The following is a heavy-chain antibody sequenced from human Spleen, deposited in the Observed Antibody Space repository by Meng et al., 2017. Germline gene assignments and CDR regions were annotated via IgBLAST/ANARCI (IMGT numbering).Heavy chain of an antibody. CDR2: IYYSGRT. J-gene: IGHJ2*01. CDR1: GGGGRKGGWG. Sequence: GLGRGVGGPWGSWGVCWAGGGGGGRKGGWGGGGGRPPSGKGLEWIGYIYYSGRTSYNPYLKSRVTISVDTSKNQFSLKLSSVTAADTALYYCARAARVGYFDLWGRGTLVTVPS. V-gene: IGHV4-61*08. CDR3: ARAARVGYFDL. D-gene: IGHD6-13*01.